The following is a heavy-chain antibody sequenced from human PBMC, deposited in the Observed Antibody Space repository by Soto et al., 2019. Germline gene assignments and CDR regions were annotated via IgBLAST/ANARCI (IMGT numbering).Heavy chain of an antibody. Sequence: PSQTLSLTCDISGDSVSSNSAAWNWIRQCPSRGLEWLGRTYYRAKWYNDYAVSVRGRITINPDTSKNQFSLQLKSVTPDDTAVYYCARGRAARRDNWLEHWGKGTKVSVSA. CDR1: GDSVSSNSAA. CDR2: TYYRAKWYN. D-gene: IGHD6-6*01. V-gene: IGHV6-1*01. CDR3: ARGRAARRDNWLEH. J-gene: IGHJ5*01.